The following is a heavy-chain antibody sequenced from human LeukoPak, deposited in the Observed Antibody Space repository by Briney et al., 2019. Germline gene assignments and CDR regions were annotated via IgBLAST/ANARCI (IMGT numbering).Heavy chain of an antibody. V-gene: IGHV3-7*01. CDR1: GFTFSNYW. CDR3: ARVQGSSGPGIFEY. D-gene: IGHD6-19*01. Sequence: GGSLRLSCAASGFTFSNYWKSWVRQAPGKGLEWVANIKQDGSENFYVDSVKGRFTISRDNAKKSLYLQMNSLRVEDTAVYYCARVQGSSGPGIFEYWGQGTLVTVSS. J-gene: IGHJ4*02. CDR2: IKQDGSEN.